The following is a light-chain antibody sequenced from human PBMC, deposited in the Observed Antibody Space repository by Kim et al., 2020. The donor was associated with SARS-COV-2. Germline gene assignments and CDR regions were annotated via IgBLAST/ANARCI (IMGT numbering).Light chain of an antibody. CDR1: CSNVECDD. Sequence: TISVSSSCSNVECDDAYSYQQLPGAAPQPLIYRYNQRPRGVRDRFSVSRSGTAASLAISGLRSEDEADYYCAAWACGMSGWVFGGGTQLTVL. V-gene: IGLV1-47*01. CDR2: RYN. CDR3: AAWACGMSGWV. J-gene: IGLJ3*02.